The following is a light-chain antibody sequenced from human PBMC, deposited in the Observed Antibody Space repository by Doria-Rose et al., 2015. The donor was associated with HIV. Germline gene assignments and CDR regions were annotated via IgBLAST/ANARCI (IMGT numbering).Light chain of an antibody. CDR3: QQYYDTPS. CDR2: CAS. Sequence: VLTQPPESLGMSLGERATLNCKSNQSLLYTSKNYLAWYQQKPGQPPKLLIYCASTRQSGLPARFSGSGSGTDFTLTISSLEAEDVAVYYCQQYYDTPSFGPGTTVDIK. V-gene: IGKV4-1*01. J-gene: IGKJ3*01. CDR1: QSLLYTSKNY.